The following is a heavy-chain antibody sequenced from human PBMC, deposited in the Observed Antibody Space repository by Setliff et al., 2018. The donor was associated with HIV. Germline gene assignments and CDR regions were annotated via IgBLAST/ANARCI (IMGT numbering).Heavy chain of an antibody. D-gene: IGHD3-10*01. Sequence: SETLSLTCAVYGGPFSGYYWSWIRQPPGKGLEWIGEINHSGSTNYNPSLKSRVTISVDTSKNQFSLKLSSVTAADTAVYYCATYADRESNRFDPWGQGILVTVSS. CDR1: GGPFSGYY. CDR3: ATYADRESNRFDP. V-gene: IGHV4-34*01. CDR2: INHSGST. J-gene: IGHJ5*02.